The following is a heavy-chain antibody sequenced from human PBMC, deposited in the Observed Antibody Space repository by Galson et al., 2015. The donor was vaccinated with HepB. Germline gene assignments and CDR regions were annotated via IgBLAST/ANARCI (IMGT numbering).Heavy chain of an antibody. J-gene: IGHJ4*02. V-gene: IGHV3-9*01. Sequence: SLRLSCAASGFTFDDYAMHWVRQAPGKGLEWVSGISWNSGSIAYADSVKGRFTISRDNAKNSLYLQMNSLRAEDTALFYCAKDIGQRSLGFDCWGQGTLVTVSS. CDR3: AKDIGQRSLGFDC. CDR2: ISWNSGSI. CDR1: GFTFDDYA. D-gene: IGHD6-25*01.